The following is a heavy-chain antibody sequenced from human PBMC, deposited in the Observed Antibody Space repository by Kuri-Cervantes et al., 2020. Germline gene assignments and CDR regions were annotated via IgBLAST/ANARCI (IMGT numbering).Heavy chain of an antibody. Sequence: ASVKVSCKASGYTFTSYYMHWVRQAPGQGLEWMGIINPSGGSTSYAQKFQGRVTMTTDTSTSTAYMELRSLRSDDTAVYYCARVFSSGRAWYETRQPEYFDYWGQGTLVTVSS. J-gene: IGHJ4*02. V-gene: IGHV1-46*01. CDR2: INPSGGST. CDR1: GYTFTSYY. D-gene: IGHD3-10*01. CDR3: ARVFSSGRAWYETRQPEYFDY.